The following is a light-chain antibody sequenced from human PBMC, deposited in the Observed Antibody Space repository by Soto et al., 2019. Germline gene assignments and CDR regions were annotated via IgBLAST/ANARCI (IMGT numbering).Light chain of an antibody. CDR1: QSVTNNY. J-gene: IGKJ5*01. CDR2: GAS. Sequence: EVVLTQSPGTLSLSPGERATLSCRASQSVTNNYLAWYQQRPGLAPRLLIYGASSRATGIPDRFSGSGSGTDFTLTISRLEPEDFAVYYCQQYGSSPRTFGQGTRLEIK. V-gene: IGKV3-20*01. CDR3: QQYGSSPRT.